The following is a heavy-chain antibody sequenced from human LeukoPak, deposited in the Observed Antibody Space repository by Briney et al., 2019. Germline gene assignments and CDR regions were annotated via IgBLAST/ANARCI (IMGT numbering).Heavy chain of an antibody. CDR3: ATGHSYGYDY. CDR1: GLTFTDYW. V-gene: IGHV3-74*01. D-gene: IGHD5-18*01. CDR2: IKNVGSVT. Sequence: GGSLRLSCAASGLTFTDYWMHWVRQAPGRGVEWVSLIKNVGSVTRYADSVKGRFTISRDDAKNTLDLQMNSLKVDDTAVYYCATGHSYGYDYWGQGTLVTVSS. J-gene: IGHJ4*02.